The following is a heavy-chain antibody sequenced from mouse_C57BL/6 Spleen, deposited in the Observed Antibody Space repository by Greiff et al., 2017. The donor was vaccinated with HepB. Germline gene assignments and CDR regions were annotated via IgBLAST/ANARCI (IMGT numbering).Heavy chain of an antibody. J-gene: IGHJ4*01. CDR1: GFSLTSYG. CDR3: ATHYYGSSPIYDGPMDY. CDR2: IWRGGST. V-gene: IGHV2-2*01. D-gene: IGHD1-1*01. Sequence: QVQLQESGPGLVQPSQSLSITCTASGFSLTSYGVHWVRQSPGKGLEWLGVIWRGGSTDYNAAFISRLSISKDNSKSQVFFKMNSLQADDTGIYYCATHYYGSSPIYDGPMDYWGQGTSVTVAS.